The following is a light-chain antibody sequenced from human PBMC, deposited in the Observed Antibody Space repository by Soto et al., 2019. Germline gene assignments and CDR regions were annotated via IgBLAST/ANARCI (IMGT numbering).Light chain of an antibody. V-gene: IGLV1-44*01. CDR2: NSN. J-gene: IGLJ3*02. CDR1: RSNIGNNA. CDR3: ATWDDSLNARGV. Sequence: QSALTQPPSASGTPGPRVTISCSGSRSNIGNNAVTWYQQFPGTAPKLLIYNSNQRPSGVPDRLSGSKSGTSASLAISGLHSEDEADYYCATWDDSLNARGVFGGGTKLTVL.